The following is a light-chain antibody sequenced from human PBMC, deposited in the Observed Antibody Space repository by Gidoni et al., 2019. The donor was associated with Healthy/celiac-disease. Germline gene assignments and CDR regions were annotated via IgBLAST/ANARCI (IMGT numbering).Light chain of an antibody. CDR2: GAS. CDR3: QQYGSSPT. CDR1: QSVSSSY. J-gene: IGKJ1*01. V-gene: IGKV3-20*01. Sequence: EIVLTQPPGTLSLSPGERATLACSASQSVSSSYLAWYQQKPGQAPRLLIYGASSRATGIPDRFSGSGSGTDFTLTISRLEPEDFAVYYCQQYGSSPTFGQGTKVEIK.